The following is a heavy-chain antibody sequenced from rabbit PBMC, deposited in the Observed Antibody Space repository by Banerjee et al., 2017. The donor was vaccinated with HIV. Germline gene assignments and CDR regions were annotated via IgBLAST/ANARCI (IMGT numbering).Heavy chain of an antibody. CDR3: ARRYSYDDYGDQYFDL. J-gene: IGHJ4*01. V-gene: IGHV1S40*01. CDR1: GFSFSSSYY. D-gene: IGHD2-1*01. Sequence: QSLEESGGDLVKPGASLTLTCTASGFSFSSSYYMCWVRQAPGKGLEWIACIYAGSSGSTYYASWAKGRFTISKTSSTTVTLQMTSLTAADTATYFCARRYSYDDYGDQYFDLWGPGT. CDR2: IYAGSSGST.